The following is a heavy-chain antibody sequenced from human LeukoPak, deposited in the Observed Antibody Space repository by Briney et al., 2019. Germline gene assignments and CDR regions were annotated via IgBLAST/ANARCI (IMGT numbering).Heavy chain of an antibody. CDR1: GFTFSSYG. CDR2: IRYDGRNK. CDR3: VKDSKRWKTYYYESGSHYFDY. Sequence: AGGSLRLSCAASGFTFSSYGMHWVRQAPGKGLEWVAFIRYDGRNKYYADSVKGRFTISRDNSKNTLYLQMNSLRAEDTAVYYCVKDSKRWKTYYYESGSHYFDYWGQGTLVTVSS. V-gene: IGHV3-30*02. J-gene: IGHJ4*02. D-gene: IGHD3-10*01.